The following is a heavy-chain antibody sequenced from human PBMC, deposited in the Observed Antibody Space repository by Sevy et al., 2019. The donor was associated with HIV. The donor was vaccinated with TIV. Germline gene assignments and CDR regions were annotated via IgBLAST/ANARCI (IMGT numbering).Heavy chain of an antibody. D-gene: IGHD2-8*01. Sequence: ASVKVSCKASGYTFTGYYMRWVRQAPGQGLEWMGWINPNSGGTNYAQKFQGRVTMTRDTSISTAYMELSRLRSDDTAVYYCARGRCTNGVSYYFDYWGQGTLVTVSS. J-gene: IGHJ4*02. CDR2: INPNSGGT. V-gene: IGHV1-2*02. CDR3: ARGRCTNGVSYYFDY. CDR1: GYTFTGYY.